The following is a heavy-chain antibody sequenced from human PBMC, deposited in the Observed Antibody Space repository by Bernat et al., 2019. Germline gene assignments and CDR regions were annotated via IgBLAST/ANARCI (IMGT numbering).Heavy chain of an antibody. CDR1: GFTFSSFV. V-gene: IGHV3-23*04. Sequence: EVQLVESGGGLVQPGGSLRLSCAASGFTFSSFVMNWVRQAPGKGLEWVSEITGSGDITYYADSVKGRFTISRDNSKNTLYLQMNSLRAEDTAVYYCARARRVVVAASAFDIWGQGTMVTVSS. CDR3: ARARRVVVAASAFDI. CDR2: ITGSGDIT. D-gene: IGHD2-15*01. J-gene: IGHJ3*02.